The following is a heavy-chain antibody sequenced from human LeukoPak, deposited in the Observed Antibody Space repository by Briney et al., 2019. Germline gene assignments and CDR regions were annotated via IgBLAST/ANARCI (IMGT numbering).Heavy chain of an antibody. D-gene: IGHD6-19*01. CDR1: GYPFTGYY. J-gene: IGHJ6*02. CDR3: ARESLPIRSSGWYGGTYYYYYGMDV. Sequence: ASVKVSCKASGYPFTGYYLHWVRQAPGQGLEWMGWINPNSGGTNYAQKFQGRVTMTRDTSISTAYMELSRLRSDDTAVYYCARESLPIRSSGWYGGTYYYYYGMDVWGQGTTVTVSS. V-gene: IGHV1-2*02. CDR2: INPNSGGT.